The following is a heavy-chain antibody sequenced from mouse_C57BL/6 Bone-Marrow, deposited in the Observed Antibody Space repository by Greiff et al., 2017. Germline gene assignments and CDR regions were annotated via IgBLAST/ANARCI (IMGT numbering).Heavy chain of an antibody. J-gene: IGHJ1*03. CDR2: IWRGGST. Sequence: VMLVESGPGLVQPSQSLSITCTVSGFSLTSYGVHWVRQSPGKGLEWLGVIWRGGSTDYNAAFMSRLSITKDNSKSQVFFKMNSLQADDTAIYYCAKLYSNYFYCYFDVWGTGTTVTVSS. CDR1: GFSLTSYG. D-gene: IGHD2-5*01. V-gene: IGHV2-5*01. CDR3: AKLYSNYFYCYFDV.